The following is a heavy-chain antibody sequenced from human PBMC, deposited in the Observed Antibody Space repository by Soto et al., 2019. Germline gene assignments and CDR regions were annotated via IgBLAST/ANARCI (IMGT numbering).Heavy chain of an antibody. CDR2: IIPIFGTA. V-gene: IGHV1-69*01. Sequence: QVQLVQSGAEVKKPGSSVKVSCKASGGTFSSYAISWVRQAPGQGLEWMGGIIPIFGTANYAQKFQGRVTITADESTSTAYMELSRLRSEDTAVYYCARDPGYCSGGSCYSDAFDIWGQGTMVTVSS. CDR3: ARDPGYCSGGSCYSDAFDI. D-gene: IGHD2-15*01. CDR1: GGTFSSYA. J-gene: IGHJ3*02.